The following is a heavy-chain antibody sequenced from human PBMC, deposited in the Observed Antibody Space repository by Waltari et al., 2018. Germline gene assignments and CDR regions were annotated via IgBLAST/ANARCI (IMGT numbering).Heavy chain of an antibody. V-gene: IGHV5-51*03. Sequence: EVQLVQSGAEVKKPGESLKISCKGSGYSFTSYWIGWVRQMPGKGLEWMGIIYPGDSDTRYSPSFQGQVTISADKSISTAYLQWSSLKASDTAMYYCARRPGDSSGWYIAPDDAFDIWGQGTMVTVSS. J-gene: IGHJ3*02. CDR3: ARRPGDSSGWYIAPDDAFDI. CDR1: GYSFTSYW. D-gene: IGHD6-19*01. CDR2: IYPGDSDT.